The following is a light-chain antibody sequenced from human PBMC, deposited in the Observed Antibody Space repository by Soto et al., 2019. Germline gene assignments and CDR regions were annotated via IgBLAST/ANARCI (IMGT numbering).Light chain of an antibody. J-gene: IGKJ2*01. Sequence: EVVMTQSPLSLPVTLGQPDSISCRSSHSVLYSDGNTYLNWFNPRPGHSPRRLISKVSNRYSGVADRVSGSGSDTHFTLKISRVEADDVGVYYCIQGTHSPHTFCHGTKLEIK. CDR2: KVS. V-gene: IGKV2-30*01. CDR3: IQGTHSPHT. CDR1: HSVLYSDGNTY.